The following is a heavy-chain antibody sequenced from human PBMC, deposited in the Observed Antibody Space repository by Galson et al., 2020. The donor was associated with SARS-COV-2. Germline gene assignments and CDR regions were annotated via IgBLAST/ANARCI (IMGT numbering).Heavy chain of an antibody. CDR2: MSGSADST. Sequence: GGSLRLSCAASGLMFSSYAMSWVRQAPGKGLDWVSTMSGSADSTFYADSVKGRFTISSDNSKNTLYLQMNSLRAEDTAVYYCAKARDITVFGVVTQGIDYWGQGTLVTVSS. J-gene: IGHJ4*02. D-gene: IGHD3-3*01. V-gene: IGHV3-23*01. CDR3: AKARDITVFGVVTQGIDY. CDR1: GLMFSSYA.